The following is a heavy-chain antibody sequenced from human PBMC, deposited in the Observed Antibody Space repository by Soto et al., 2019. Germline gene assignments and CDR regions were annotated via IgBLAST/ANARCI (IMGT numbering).Heavy chain of an antibody. CDR2: ISGSGGST. Sequence: PGGSLRLSCAASGFTFSSYAMSWVRQAPGKGLEWVSAISGSGGSTYYADSVKGRFTISRDNSKNTPYLQMNSLRAEDTAVYYCAKDLASVTIFPHGFDPWGQGTLVTVSS. J-gene: IGHJ5*02. CDR1: GFTFSSYA. V-gene: IGHV3-23*01. D-gene: IGHD3-9*01. CDR3: AKDLASVTIFPHGFDP.